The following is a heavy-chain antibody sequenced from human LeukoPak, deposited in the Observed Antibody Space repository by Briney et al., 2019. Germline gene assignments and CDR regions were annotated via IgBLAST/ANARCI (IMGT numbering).Heavy chain of an antibody. Sequence: KPSETLSLTCAVYGGSFSGYYWTWIRQPPGKGLEWIGEINHGGSTNYNPSLKSRVTISVDTSKNQFSLKLSSVTAADTAVYYCARSYGSGPRRVGYWGRGTLVTVSS. J-gene: IGHJ4*02. D-gene: IGHD3-10*01. CDR3: ARSYGSGPRRVGY. CDR1: GGSFSGYY. V-gene: IGHV4-34*01. CDR2: INHGGST.